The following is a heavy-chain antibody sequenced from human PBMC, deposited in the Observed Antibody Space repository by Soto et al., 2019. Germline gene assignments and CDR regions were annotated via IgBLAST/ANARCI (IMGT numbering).Heavy chain of an antibody. CDR2: ISYDGSNK. J-gene: IGHJ1*01. V-gene: IGHV3-30-3*01. D-gene: IGHD3-22*01. CDR3: AGSDSSGYSEYFQH. Sequence: PGGSLRLSCAASGFTFSSYAMHWVRQAPGKGLEWVAVISYDGSNKYYADSVKGRFTISRDNSKNTLYLQMNSLRAEDTAVYYCAGSDSSGYSEYFQHWGQGTLVTVSS. CDR1: GFTFSSYA.